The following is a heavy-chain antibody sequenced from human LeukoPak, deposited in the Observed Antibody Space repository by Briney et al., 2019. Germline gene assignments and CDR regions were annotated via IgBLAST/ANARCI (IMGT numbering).Heavy chain of an antibody. CDR2: IIPIFGTA. CDR3: ARATDIVVVVAGGAFYI. CDR1: GVTFSSYA. Sequence: EASVKVSCKASGVTFSSYAISWVRQAPGQGLEWMGGIIPIFGTANYAQKFQGSVTITANESTTIAYTELSSLSSEDTAVYYCARATDIVVVVAGGAFYIWGQGTMVTVSS. V-gene: IGHV1-69*01. J-gene: IGHJ3*02. D-gene: IGHD2-15*01.